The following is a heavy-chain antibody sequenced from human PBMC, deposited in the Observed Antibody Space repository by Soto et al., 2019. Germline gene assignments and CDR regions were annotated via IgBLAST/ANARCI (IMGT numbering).Heavy chain of an antibody. CDR2: VFYTGFT. D-gene: IGHD1-20*01. CDR3: ATSRKGYNWNYFDH. V-gene: IGHV4-39*01. Sequence: SETLSLTCAVSGASISGSYYYWAWLRQSPGKGPEWIGSVFYTGFTSYNPSLESRVSVPVDTSKSQFSLKLSAVTAADTAVYYCATSRKGYNWNYFDHWGQGALVTVSS. CDR1: GASISGSYYY. J-gene: IGHJ4*02.